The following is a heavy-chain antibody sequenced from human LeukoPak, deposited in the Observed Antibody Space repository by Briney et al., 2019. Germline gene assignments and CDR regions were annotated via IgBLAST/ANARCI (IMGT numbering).Heavy chain of an antibody. Sequence: ASVKVSCKASGYTFTSYDINWVRQATGQGLEWMGWMNPNSGNTGYAQKFQGRVTMTRNTSISTAYMELSSLRSEDTAVYYCARATVLKQWLAPFKNYYYYYGMDVWGQGTTVAVSS. J-gene: IGHJ6*02. V-gene: IGHV1-8*01. CDR1: GYTFTSYD. D-gene: IGHD6-19*01. CDR2: MNPNSGNT. CDR3: ARATVLKQWLAPFKNYYYYYGMDV.